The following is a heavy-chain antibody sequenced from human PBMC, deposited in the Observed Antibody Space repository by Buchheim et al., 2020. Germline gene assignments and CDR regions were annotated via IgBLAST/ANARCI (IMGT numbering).Heavy chain of an antibody. V-gene: IGHV3-48*01. D-gene: IGHD6-19*01. J-gene: IGHJ6*02. Sequence: EVQLVESGGGLVQPGGSLRLSCAASGFTFSSYSMNWVRQAPGKGLEWVSYISSSSSTIYYADSVKGRFTISRDNAKNSLYLQMNSLRAEDTAVYYCARESGAYSSGWYNSYYYYGMDVWGQGTT. CDR2: ISSSSSTI. CDR1: GFTFSSYS. CDR3: ARESGAYSSGWYNSYYYYGMDV.